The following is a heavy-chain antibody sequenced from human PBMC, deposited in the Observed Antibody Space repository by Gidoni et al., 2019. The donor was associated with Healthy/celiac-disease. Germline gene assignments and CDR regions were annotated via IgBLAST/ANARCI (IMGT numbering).Heavy chain of an antibody. Sequence: QVQLVQSGAGEKKPGASVKVYCKASGYTFTGHYMHWVRQAPGQGLEWMGWINPNSGGTNYAQKFQSLVTMTRDTSISTAYMELSRLRSDDTSVYYCARDTKTGWFDPWGQGTLVTVSS. D-gene: IGHD2-8*01. CDR1: GYTFTGHY. J-gene: IGHJ5*02. V-gene: IGHV1-2*04. CDR3: ARDTKTGWFDP. CDR2: INPNSGGT.